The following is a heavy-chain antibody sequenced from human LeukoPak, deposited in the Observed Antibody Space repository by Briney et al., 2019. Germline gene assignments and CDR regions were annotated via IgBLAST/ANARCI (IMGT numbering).Heavy chain of an antibody. CDR1: GFTFSSYP. Sequence: GGSLRLSCAASGFTFSSYPMHRVRQAPGKRLQRVAVISYDGSNKYYADSVKGRFTISRDNSKNTLYLQMNSLRAEDTAVYYCARDQGDYGDYVGFDYWGHGTLVTVSS. V-gene: IGHV3-30*04. D-gene: IGHD4-17*01. CDR3: ARDQGDYGDYVGFDY. CDR2: ISYDGSNK. J-gene: IGHJ4*01.